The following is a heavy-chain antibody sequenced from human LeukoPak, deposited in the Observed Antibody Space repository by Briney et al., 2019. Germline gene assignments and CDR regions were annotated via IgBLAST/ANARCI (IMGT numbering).Heavy chain of an antibody. D-gene: IGHD4-23*01. V-gene: IGHV3-23*01. CDR1: GFTFSSYA. Sequence: GGSLRLSCAAPGFTFSSYAMSWVRQAPGKGLEWVSAISGSGGSTYYADSVKGRFTISRDNSKNTLYLQMNSLRAEDTAVYYCAKDWRRGNSHCWGQGTLVTVSS. CDR2: ISGSGGST. CDR3: AKDWRRGNSHC. J-gene: IGHJ4*02.